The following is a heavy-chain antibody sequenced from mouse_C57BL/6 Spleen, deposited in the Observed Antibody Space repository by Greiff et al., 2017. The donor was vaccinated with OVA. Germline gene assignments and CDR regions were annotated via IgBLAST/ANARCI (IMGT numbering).Heavy chain of an antibody. J-gene: IGHJ1*03. V-gene: IGHV5-4*01. D-gene: IGHD3-3*01. CDR1: GFTFSSYA. CDR2: ISDGGSYT. CDR3: ARDRGPRRYFDV. Sequence: EVQLVESGGGLVKPGGSLKLSCAASGFTFSSYAMSWVRQTPEKRLEWVATISDGGSYTYYPDNVKGRFTISRDNAKNNLYLQMSHLKSEDTAMDYCARDRGPRRYFDVWGTGTTVTGSS.